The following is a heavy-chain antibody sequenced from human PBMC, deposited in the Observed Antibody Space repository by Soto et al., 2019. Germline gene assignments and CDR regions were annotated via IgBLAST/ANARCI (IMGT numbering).Heavy chain of an antibody. CDR1: GFTFSSYG. D-gene: IGHD2-15*01. J-gene: IGHJ6*02. V-gene: IGHV3-30*18. Sequence: GGSLRLSCAASGFTFSSYGMHWVRQAPGKGLEWVAVISYDGSNKYYADSVKGRFTISRDNSKNTLYLQMNSLRAEDTAVYYCAKDRSGGDYYYGMDVWGQGTTVTVSS. CDR3: AKDRSGGDYYYGMDV. CDR2: ISYDGSNK.